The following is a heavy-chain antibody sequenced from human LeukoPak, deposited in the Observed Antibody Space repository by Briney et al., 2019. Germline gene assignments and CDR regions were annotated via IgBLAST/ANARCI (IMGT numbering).Heavy chain of an antibody. CDR1: GFTLNSYW. Sequence: AGGSLRLSCAASGFTLNSYWMSWARQAPGKGLEWVANIKEDGSWKYYGDSVKGRFTISRDNAKKSLYLQMNGLRDEDTAVYYCAKSPYSSGWLWGQGTLVTVSS. D-gene: IGHD6-19*01. V-gene: IGHV3-7*01. J-gene: IGHJ4*02. CDR2: IKEDGSWK. CDR3: AKSPYSSGWL.